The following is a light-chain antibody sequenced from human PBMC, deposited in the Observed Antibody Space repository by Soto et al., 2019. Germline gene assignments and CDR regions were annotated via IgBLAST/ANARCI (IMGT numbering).Light chain of an antibody. J-gene: IGKJ1*01. CDR1: QNVSHW. V-gene: IGKV1-5*01. Sequence: DIQRTQSPSTLAASIGDRVTITCRTSQNVSHWLAWYRQKPGKAPNLLIYDVSSSESGVPSRFSGSGSGTEFTLTVSSLKPDDFATYFCQQYYGFPWTFGQGTKVEIK. CDR2: DVS. CDR3: QQYYGFPWT.